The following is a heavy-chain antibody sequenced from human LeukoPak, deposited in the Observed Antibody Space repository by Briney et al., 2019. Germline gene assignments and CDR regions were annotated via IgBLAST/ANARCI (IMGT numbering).Heavy chain of an antibody. Sequence: GGSLRLSCAASGFTFSSYSMNWVRQAPGKGLEWISYLSSSANTIFYADSVQGRFTISRDNAKNSLFLQMKSLKAEDTAVYYCARGEDNADEYLREDYWGQGTLVTVSS. V-gene: IGHV3-48*04. CDR1: GFTFSSYS. D-gene: IGHD3-16*01. CDR3: ARGEDNADEYLREDY. J-gene: IGHJ4*02. CDR2: LSSSANTI.